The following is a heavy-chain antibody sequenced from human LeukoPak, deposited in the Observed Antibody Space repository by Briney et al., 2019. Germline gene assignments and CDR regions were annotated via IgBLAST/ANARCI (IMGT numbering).Heavy chain of an antibody. CDR1: EFTFSGYS. CDR3: TRSPGVRGSSFDY. CDR2: ISSSSSYI. V-gene: IGHV3-21*04. J-gene: IGHJ4*02. D-gene: IGHD3-10*01. Sequence: GGSLRLSCAASEFTFSGYSMNWVRQAPGKGLEWVSSISSSSSYIYYADSVKGRFTISRDIAKNSLYLQMNSLRAEDTALYYCTRSPGVRGSSFDYWGQGTLVSVSS.